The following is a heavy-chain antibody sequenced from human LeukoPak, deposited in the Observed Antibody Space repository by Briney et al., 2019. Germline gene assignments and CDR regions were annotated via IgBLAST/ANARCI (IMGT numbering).Heavy chain of an antibody. V-gene: IGHV4-39*01. D-gene: IGHD3-10*01. J-gene: IGHJ4*02. CDR1: GGSISSYY. CDR2: IYYSGGS. CDR3: ARHRGGLDY. Sequence: SETLSLTCSVSGGSISSYYWGWIRQPPGKGLEWIGSIYYSGGSYYNPSLKGRVTISVDTSKSQFSLRLNSVTAADTAVYYCARHRGGLDYWGQGTLVTVSS.